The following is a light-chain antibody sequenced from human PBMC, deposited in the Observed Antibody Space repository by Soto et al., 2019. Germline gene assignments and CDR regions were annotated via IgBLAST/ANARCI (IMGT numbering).Light chain of an antibody. CDR3: MQALQAPLT. CDR2: LGS. CDR1: QSLLHSNGYNY. Sequence: DIVVTQSPLSLPVTPGEPASISCRSSQSLLHSNGYNYLDWYLQKLGQSPQLLIYLGSNRASGVPDRFSGSGSGTDFTLKISRVEAEDVGLYYCMQALQAPLTFGQGTKVDIK. J-gene: IGKJ1*01. V-gene: IGKV2-28*01.